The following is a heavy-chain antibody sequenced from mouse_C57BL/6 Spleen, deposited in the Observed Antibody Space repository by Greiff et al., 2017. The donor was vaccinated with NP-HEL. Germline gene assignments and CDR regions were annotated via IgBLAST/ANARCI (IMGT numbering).Heavy chain of an antibody. D-gene: IGHD2-3*01. CDR2: IDPSDSYT. J-gene: IGHJ4*01. CDR3: ARSGIYDGYYDAMDY. V-gene: IGHV1-69*01. Sequence: QVQLQQPGAELVMPGASVKLSCKASGYTFTSYWMHWVKQRPGQGLEWIGEIDPSDSYTNYNQKFKGKSTLTVDKSSSTAYMQLSSLTSEDSAVYYCARSGIYDGYYDAMDYWGQGTSVTVSS. CDR1: GYTFTSYW.